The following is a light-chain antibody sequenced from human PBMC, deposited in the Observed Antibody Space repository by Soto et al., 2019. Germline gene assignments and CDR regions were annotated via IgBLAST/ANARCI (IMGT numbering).Light chain of an antibody. CDR2: IND. CDR3: AAWDDSLNAL. Sequence: QSVLTQPTSASGTPGQTVTISCSGSSSNIGDNPVNWYQQLPGAAPKLLIYINDQRPSGVPDRFSGSKSGTSASLAISGLQPEDEADYYCAAWDDSLNALFGTGTKLTVL. CDR1: SSNIGDNP. V-gene: IGLV1-44*01. J-gene: IGLJ1*01.